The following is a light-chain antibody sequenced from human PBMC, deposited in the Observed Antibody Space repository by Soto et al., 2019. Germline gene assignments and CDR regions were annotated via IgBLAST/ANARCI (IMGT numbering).Light chain of an antibody. CDR1: ESVSSTS. CDR3: QQYDNSVWT. V-gene: IGKV3-20*01. Sequence: EIVLTASPGPPSLFSGGRGTLFCRASESVSSTSLAWYQQKPGQAPRLLMYGVSSRATGISARFSGSGSGTDFTLTINRLEPEDFAVYFCQQYDNSVWTFGQGTKVDIK. J-gene: IGKJ1*01. CDR2: GVS.